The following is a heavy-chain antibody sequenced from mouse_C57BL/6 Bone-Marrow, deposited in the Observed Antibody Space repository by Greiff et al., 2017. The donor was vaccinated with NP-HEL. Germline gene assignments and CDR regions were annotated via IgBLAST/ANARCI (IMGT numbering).Heavy chain of an antibody. D-gene: IGHD1-1*01. V-gene: IGHV2-5*01. CDR3: AKSPNYYGSSYHYFDY. Sequence: VQLVESGPGLVQPSQSLSITCTVSGFSLTSYGVHWVRQSPGKGLEWLGVIWRGGSTDYNAAFMSRLSITKDNSKSQVFFKMNSLQADDTAIYYCAKSPNYYGSSYHYFDYWGQGTTLTVSS. J-gene: IGHJ2*01. CDR2: IWRGGST. CDR1: GFSLTSYG.